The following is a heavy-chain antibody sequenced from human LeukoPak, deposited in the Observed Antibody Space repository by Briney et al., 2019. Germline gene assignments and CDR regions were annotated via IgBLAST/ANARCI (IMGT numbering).Heavy chain of an antibody. J-gene: IGHJ5*02. CDR3: TTEGGATTWYNWFDP. CDR1: GFTFSNAW. CDR2: IKSKTDGGTT. Sequence: GGSLRLSCAASGFTFSNAWMSWVRQAPGKGLEWVGRIKSKTDGGTTDYAAPVKGRFTISRDDSKNTLYLQMNSLKTEDTAVYYCTTEGGATTWYNWFDPWGQGTLDTVSS. D-gene: IGHD1-26*01. V-gene: IGHV3-15*01.